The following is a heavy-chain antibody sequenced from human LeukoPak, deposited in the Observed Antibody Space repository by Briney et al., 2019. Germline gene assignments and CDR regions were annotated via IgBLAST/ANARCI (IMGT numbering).Heavy chain of an antibody. V-gene: IGHV3-7*01. Sequence: GGSLRLSCTASGFTFSSYWMSWVRQAPGKGLEWVANIKQDGSEKYYVDSVKGRFTISRDNAKNSLYLQMNSLRAEDTAVYYCARDLTVGPTTDYFDYWGQGTLVTVSS. CDR3: ARDLTVGPTTDYFDY. D-gene: IGHD1-26*01. CDR2: IKQDGSEK. CDR1: GFTFSSYW. J-gene: IGHJ4*02.